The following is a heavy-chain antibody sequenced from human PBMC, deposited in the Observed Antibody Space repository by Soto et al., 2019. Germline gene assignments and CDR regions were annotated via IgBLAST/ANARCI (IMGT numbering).Heavy chain of an antibody. CDR1: GFTFSSYS. D-gene: IGHD3-22*01. J-gene: IGHJ5*02. Sequence: EVQLVESGGGLVQPGGSLRLSCAASGFTFSSYSMNWVRQAPGKGLEWVSYISSSSSTIYYADSVKGRFTISRDNATNSLYLQMNSLRAEDTAVYYCARDRFDYYDSSGYWRFDPWGQGTLVTVSS. CDR3: ARDRFDYYDSSGYWRFDP. V-gene: IGHV3-48*01. CDR2: ISSSSSTI.